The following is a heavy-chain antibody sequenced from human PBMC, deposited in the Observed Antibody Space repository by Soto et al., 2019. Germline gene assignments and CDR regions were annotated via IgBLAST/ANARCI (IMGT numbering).Heavy chain of an antibody. J-gene: IGHJ4*02. V-gene: IGHV3-13*01. CDR3: ARGPSTTVTDSYFDY. CDR2: IGTAGDT. CDR1: GLTFSSYD. D-gene: IGHD4-17*01. Sequence: EVQLVESGGGLVQPGGSLRLSCAASGLTFSSYDMHWVRQATGKGLEWVSAIGTAGDTYYPGSVKGRFTISRENAKNSLYLQMNSLRAGDTAVYYCARGPSTTVTDSYFDYWGQGTLVTVSS.